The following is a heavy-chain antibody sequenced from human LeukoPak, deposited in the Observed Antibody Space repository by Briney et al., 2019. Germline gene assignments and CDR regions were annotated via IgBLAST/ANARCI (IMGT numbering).Heavy chain of an antibody. J-gene: IGHJ4*02. D-gene: IGHD6-6*01. Sequence: GASVKVSCKASGYTFTDYYMHWVRQAPGQGLEWMGWITPNSGATKYAQKFRGRVSMTRDTSISTAYMELSRLRSDDTAVYYCASLPQSIAARPYFDYWGQGTLVTVSS. CDR2: ITPNSGAT. CDR1: GYTFTDYY. V-gene: IGHV1-2*02. CDR3: ASLPQSIAARPYFDY.